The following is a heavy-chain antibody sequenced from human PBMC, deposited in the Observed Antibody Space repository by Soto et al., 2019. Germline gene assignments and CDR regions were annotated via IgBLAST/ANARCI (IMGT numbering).Heavy chain of an antibody. Sequence: GGSLRLSCEVSGFTFSAYVMHWVRQAPGKGLEWVAAISHDGTNKNYGDSVKGRFTISRDNSKKTLYLQMNSLRPEDTALYYCAKDEYYYSRSGYYIFDSWGQGTMVTV. J-gene: IGHJ4*02. CDR3: AKDEYYYSRSGYYIFDS. CDR1: GFTFSAYV. D-gene: IGHD3-22*01. CDR2: ISHDGTNK. V-gene: IGHV3-30*18.